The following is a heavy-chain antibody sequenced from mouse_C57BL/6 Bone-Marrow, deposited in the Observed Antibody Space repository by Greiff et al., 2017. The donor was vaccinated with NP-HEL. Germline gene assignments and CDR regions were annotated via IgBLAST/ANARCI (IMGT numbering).Heavy chain of an antibody. D-gene: IGHD1-1*01. CDR1: GFTFSSYT. Sequence: EVKLVESGGGLVKPGGSLKLSCAASGFTFSSYTMSWVRQTPEKRLEWVATISGGGGNTYYPDSVKGRFTISRDNAKNTLYLQMSSLRSEDTALYYCARRRDGSSYWYFDVWGTGTTVTVSS. J-gene: IGHJ1*03. CDR3: ARRRDGSSYWYFDV. CDR2: ISGGGGNT. V-gene: IGHV5-9*01.